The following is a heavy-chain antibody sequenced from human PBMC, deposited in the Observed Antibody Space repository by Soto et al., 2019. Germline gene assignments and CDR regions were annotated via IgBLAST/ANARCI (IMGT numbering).Heavy chain of an antibody. CDR2: IYYSGST. J-gene: IGHJ4*02. Sequence: SETLSLTCTVSGGSISSSSYYWGWIRQPPGKGLEWIGSIYYSGSTYYNPSLKSRVTISVDTSKNQFSLKLSSVTAADMDVYYCARLVRQQLLVWGQGTLVTVSS. V-gene: IGHV4-39*01. D-gene: IGHD6-13*01. CDR1: GGSISSSSYY. CDR3: ARLVRQQLLV.